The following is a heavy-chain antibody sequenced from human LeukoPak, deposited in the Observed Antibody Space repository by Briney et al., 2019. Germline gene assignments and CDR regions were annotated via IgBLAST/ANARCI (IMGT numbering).Heavy chain of an antibody. D-gene: IGHD2-2*01. Sequence: GESLKISCKGSGYSFTSYWIGWVRQMPGKGLEWMGIIYPGDSDTRYSPSFQGHVTISADKSISTAYLQWSSLKASDTAMYYCARQYCSSTSCYPGDAFDIWGQGTMVAVSS. CDR1: GYSFTSYW. CDR2: IYPGDSDT. V-gene: IGHV5-51*01. CDR3: ARQYCSSTSCYPGDAFDI. J-gene: IGHJ3*02.